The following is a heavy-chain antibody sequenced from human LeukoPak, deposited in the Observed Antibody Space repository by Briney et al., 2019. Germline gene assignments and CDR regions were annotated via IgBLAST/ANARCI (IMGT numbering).Heavy chain of an antibody. CDR1: GGSISSNDW. Sequence: SGTLSLTCAVSGGSISSNDWWTWVRQPPGKGLEWIGSIYYSGNTFYNSSLKSRVTISVDTSKNQFSLKLNSVTAADTAVYYCARLPGAVAGPGYWGQGTLVAVSS. J-gene: IGHJ4*02. CDR3: ARLPGAVAGPGY. D-gene: IGHD6-19*01. CDR2: IYYSGNT. V-gene: IGHV4-4*02.